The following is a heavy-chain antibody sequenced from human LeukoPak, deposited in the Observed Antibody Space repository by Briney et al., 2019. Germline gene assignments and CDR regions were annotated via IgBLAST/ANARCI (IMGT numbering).Heavy chain of an antibody. V-gene: IGHV3-64*01. CDR2: ISSNGGST. CDR3: ARVGRGYSYGYLGLDY. D-gene: IGHD5-18*01. J-gene: IGHJ4*02. Sequence: GGSLRLSCAASGFTFSSYAMHWVRQAPGKGLEYVSAISSNGGSTYYANFVKGRFTISRDNSKNTLYLQMGSLRAEDMAVYYCARVGRGYSYGYLGLDYWGQGTLVTVSS. CDR1: GFTFSSYA.